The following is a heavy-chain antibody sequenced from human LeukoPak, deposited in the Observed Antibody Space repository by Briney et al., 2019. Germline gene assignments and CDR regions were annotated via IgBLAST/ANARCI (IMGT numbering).Heavy chain of an antibody. CDR3: ARRAYYDSSGYHPTSGYFDL. D-gene: IGHD3-22*01. Sequence: SETLSLTCSVSGGSMFIYYWNWIRQSPGKGLEWIGYIYSNGITNYSPSLRSRGTISFATSRNQFSLRLTSVTAADTAIYYCARRAYYDSSGYHPTSGYFDLWGRGTLVTVSS. CDR2: IYSNGIT. CDR1: GGSMFIYY. V-gene: IGHV4-4*08. J-gene: IGHJ2*01.